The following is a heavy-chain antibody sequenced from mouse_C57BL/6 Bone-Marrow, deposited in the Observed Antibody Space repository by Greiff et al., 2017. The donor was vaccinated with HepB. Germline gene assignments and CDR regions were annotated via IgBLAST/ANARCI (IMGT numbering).Heavy chain of an antibody. V-gene: IGHV5-6*01. D-gene: IGHD2-5*01. CDR2: ISSGGSYT. Sequence: EVKLMESGGDLVKPGGSLKLSCAASGFTFSSYGMSWVRQTPDKRLEWVATISSGGSYTYYPDSVKGRFTISRDNAKNTLYLQMSSLKSEDTAMYYCARQGYSNYPAWFAYWGQGTLVTVSA. CDR3: ARQGYSNYPAWFAY. CDR1: GFTFSSYG. J-gene: IGHJ3*01.